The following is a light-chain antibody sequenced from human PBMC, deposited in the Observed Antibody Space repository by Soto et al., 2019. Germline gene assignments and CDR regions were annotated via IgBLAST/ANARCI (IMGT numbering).Light chain of an antibody. Sequence: QSVLTQPPSASGSPGQSVTVSCTGSSSDIGDYNFVSWYQQHPGKAPKLIIYEVKKRPSGVPDRFSGSKSGTSGSLAISGLQSEDEADYYCASWDDSLNGLYVFGTGTKVTVL. J-gene: IGLJ1*01. CDR3: ASWDDSLNGLYV. V-gene: IGLV2-8*01. CDR1: SSDIGDYNF. CDR2: EVK.